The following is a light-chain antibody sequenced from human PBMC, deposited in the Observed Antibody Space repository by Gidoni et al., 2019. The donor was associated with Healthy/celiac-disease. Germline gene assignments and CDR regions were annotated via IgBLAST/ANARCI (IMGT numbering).Light chain of an antibody. V-gene: IGKV3-15*01. CDR2: GAS. CDR3: QQYNNWPPEYT. CDR1: QSVSSN. Sequence: EIVMPQSPATLSVSPGERATLSCRASQSVSSNLAGYQQKTGQAPRLLIDGASTRATGSPARFSGSGSGREFSLTISSLQSEDFAVYYGQQYNNWPPEYTFGQGTKLEIK. J-gene: IGKJ2*01.